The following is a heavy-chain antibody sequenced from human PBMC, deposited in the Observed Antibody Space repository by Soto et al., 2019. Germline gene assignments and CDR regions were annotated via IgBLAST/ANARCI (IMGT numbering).Heavy chain of an antibody. Sequence: ASVKVSCKVSGYTLTELSMHWVRQAPGKGLEWMGGFDPEDGETIYAQKFQGRVTMTEDTSTDTAYMELSSLRSEDTAVCYCARAPVAANRDPFYYYGMDVWGQGTTVTVSS. D-gene: IGHD6-19*01. V-gene: IGHV1-24*01. CDR1: GYTLTELS. CDR3: ARAPVAANRDPFYYYGMDV. J-gene: IGHJ6*02. CDR2: FDPEDGET.